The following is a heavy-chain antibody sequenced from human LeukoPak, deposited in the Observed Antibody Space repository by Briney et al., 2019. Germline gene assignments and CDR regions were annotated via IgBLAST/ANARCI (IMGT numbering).Heavy chain of an antibody. CDR2: ISGNSGSI. CDR1: GFIFDDHA. D-gene: IGHD2-15*01. J-gene: IGHJ4*02. V-gene: IGHV3-9*01. CDR3: TKGSGSWVDY. Sequence: PGGSLRLSCAASGFIFDDHAMHWVRQAPGKGLEWVSGISGNSGSIGYADSVKDRFTISRDNAKNSLYLQMNSLRAEDTALYYCTKGSGSWVDYWGQGTLVTVSS.